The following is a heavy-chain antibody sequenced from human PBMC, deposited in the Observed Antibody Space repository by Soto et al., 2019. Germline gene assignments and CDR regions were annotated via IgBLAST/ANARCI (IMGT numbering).Heavy chain of an antibody. J-gene: IGHJ6*03. CDR1: GYTFTSYY. D-gene: IGHD2-2*01. CDR2: INPSGGST. V-gene: IGHV1-46*03. CDR3: ARGIVVVPAAMSDYYYYMDV. Sequence: ASVKVSCKASGYTFTSYYMHRVRQAPGQGLEWMGIINPSGGSTSYAQKFQGRVTMTRDTSTSTVYMELSSLRSEDTAVYYCARGIVVVPAAMSDYYYYMDVWGKGTTVTVSS.